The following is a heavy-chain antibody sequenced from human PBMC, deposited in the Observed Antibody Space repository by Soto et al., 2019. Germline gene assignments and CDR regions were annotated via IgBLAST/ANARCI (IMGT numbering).Heavy chain of an antibody. CDR2: MFYSGST. J-gene: IGHJ4*02. CDR3: ARSALGLAILKIIDY. D-gene: IGHD2-15*01. Sequence: PSETLSLTCTVSGDSISSSSYYWAWIRQPPGKGLEWIGSMFYSGSTYYNPSLKSRVTISVDTSKNQLSLKLTSVTAADTAMYYCARSALGLAILKIIDYWGQGSLVTVSS. CDR1: GDSISSSSYY. V-gene: IGHV4-39*01.